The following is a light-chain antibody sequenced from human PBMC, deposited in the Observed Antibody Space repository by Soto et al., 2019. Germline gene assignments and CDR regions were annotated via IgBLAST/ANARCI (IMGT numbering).Light chain of an antibody. CDR2: DVS. V-gene: IGLV2-11*01. J-gene: IGLJ2*01. CDR1: SSDVGGYNY. Sequence: QSVLTQPRSVSGSPGQSVTISCTGTSSDVGGYNYVSWYQQHPGKAPKLMIYDVSKWPSGVPDRFSGSKSGNTASLTISGLQAEDEADYYCGSYAGNYVVFGGGTKLTVL. CDR3: GSYAGNYVV.